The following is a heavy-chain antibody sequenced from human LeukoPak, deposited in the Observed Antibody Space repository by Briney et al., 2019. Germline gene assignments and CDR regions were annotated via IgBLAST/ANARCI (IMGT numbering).Heavy chain of an antibody. V-gene: IGHV3-23*01. CDR2: ISGSGGNT. CDR3: ARAGSGSYTRTYYYYYMDV. J-gene: IGHJ6*03. Sequence: GGSLRLSCAASGFTFSSYAMSWVRQAPGKGLQWVSAISGSGGNTYYADSVKGRFTISRDNAKNSLYLQMNSLRAEDTAVYYCARAGSGSYTRTYYYYYMDVWGKGTTVTVSS. CDR1: GFTFSSYA. D-gene: IGHD1-26*01.